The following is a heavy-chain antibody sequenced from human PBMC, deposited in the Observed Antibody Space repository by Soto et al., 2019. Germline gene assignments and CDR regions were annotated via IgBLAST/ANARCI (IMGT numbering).Heavy chain of an antibody. Sequence: QVQLVQSGAEVKKPGASVKVSCKTSGYSFTTYLITCVRQAPGQGLEWMGWISTYNGDTNYAQKLHGRVTMTTDTATSTAYMDLRRLRSDGMAVYYCARTDPRGGWCDPMGQGTLVTLSS. CDR1: GYSFTTYL. CDR3: ARTDPRGGWCDP. J-gene: IGHJ5*02. V-gene: IGHV1-18*03. CDR2: ISTYNGDT. D-gene: IGHD3-10*01.